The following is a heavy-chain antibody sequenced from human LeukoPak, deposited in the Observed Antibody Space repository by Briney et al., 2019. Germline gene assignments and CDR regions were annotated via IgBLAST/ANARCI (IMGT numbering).Heavy chain of an antibody. CDR3: ARDGYSSSWYWFDY. CDR2: ISSSSSYT. D-gene: IGHD6-13*01. J-gene: IGHJ4*02. CDR1: GFTFSDYY. V-gene: IGHV3-11*06. Sequence: GGSLGLSCAASGFTFSDYYMSWIRQAPGKGLEWVSYISSSSSYTNYADSVKGRFTISRDNAKNSLYLQMNSLRAEDTAVYYCARDGYSSSWYWFDYWGQGTLVTVSS.